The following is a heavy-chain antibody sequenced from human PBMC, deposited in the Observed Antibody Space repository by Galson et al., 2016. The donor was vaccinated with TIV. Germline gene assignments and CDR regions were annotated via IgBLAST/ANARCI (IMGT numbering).Heavy chain of an antibody. CDR3: ARHLTTAEYFGLDV. CDR2: IYSGGST. D-gene: IGHD3-9*01. J-gene: IGHJ6*02. V-gene: IGHV3-53*01. Sequence: LRLSCAASGFSVSSHYMSWVHQAPGKGLDWVSFIYSGGSTKYADSVKGRFTISRDSSKNTVFLQMNSLRAEDTAVYYCARHLTTAEYFGLDVWGQGTTVTVSS. CDR1: GFSVSSHY.